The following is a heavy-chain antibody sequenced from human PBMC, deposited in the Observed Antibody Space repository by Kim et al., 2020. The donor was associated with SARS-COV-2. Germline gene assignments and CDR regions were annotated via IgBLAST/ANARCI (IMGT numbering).Heavy chain of an antibody. CDR3: ARWITVQFDP. J-gene: IGHJ5*02. D-gene: IGHD3-16*01. Sequence: YNDYAVSVKSRITITPDTSKNQFSLQLNSVTPEDTAVYYCARWITVQFDPWGQGTLVTVSS. CDR2: YN. V-gene: IGHV6-1*01.